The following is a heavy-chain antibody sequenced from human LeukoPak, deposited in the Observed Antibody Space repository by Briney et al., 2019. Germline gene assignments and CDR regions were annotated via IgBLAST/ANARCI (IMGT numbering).Heavy chain of an antibody. CDR2: IYPGDSDT. Sequence: GESLKISCKGSGYSFTSYWIGWVRQMPGKGLEWMGIIYPGDSDTRYSPPFQGQVTISADKSISTAYLQWSSLKASDTAMYYCARHGAAGASQWGFDYWGQGTLVTVSS. CDR1: GYSFTSYW. CDR3: ARHGAAGASQWGFDY. D-gene: IGHD1-26*01. V-gene: IGHV5-51*01. J-gene: IGHJ4*02.